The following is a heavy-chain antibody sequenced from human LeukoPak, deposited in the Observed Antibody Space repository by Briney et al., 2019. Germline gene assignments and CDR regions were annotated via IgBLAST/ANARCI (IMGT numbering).Heavy chain of an antibody. Sequence: AGESLKISCKGSGYRFTDYWIGWVRQMPGKGLEWMGIVYPGDSDTRYSLPFQGQVTISADKSINTAYVQWSNLKASDTAMYYCARLDYGSGNYPDHWGQGTLVTVSS. V-gene: IGHV5-51*01. CDR3: ARLDYGSGNYPDH. J-gene: IGHJ5*02. CDR1: GYRFTDYW. D-gene: IGHD3-10*01. CDR2: VYPGDSDT.